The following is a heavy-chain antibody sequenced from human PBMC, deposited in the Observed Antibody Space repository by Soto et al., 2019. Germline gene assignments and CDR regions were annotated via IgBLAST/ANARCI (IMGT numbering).Heavy chain of an antibody. Sequence: ASETLSLTCTVSGGSISSGDYFWSWVRQHPGKGLEWIGYIYYSGAAYYNTSLKSRVTISRDTPKNQFSLKLSSVTDADTAVYYCARVTSVVPLYTFDLWGQGTMVTVSS. CDR1: GGSISSGDYF. V-gene: IGHV4-31*03. CDR2: IYYSGAA. J-gene: IGHJ3*01. CDR3: ARVTSVVPLYTFDL. D-gene: IGHD3-16*02.